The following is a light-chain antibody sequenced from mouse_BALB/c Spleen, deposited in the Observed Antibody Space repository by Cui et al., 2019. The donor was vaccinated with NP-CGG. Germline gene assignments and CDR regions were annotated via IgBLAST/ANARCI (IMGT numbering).Light chain of an antibody. J-gene: IGLJ1*01. CDR2: GTN. CDR3: ALWYSNHWV. Sequence: QAVVTQESALTTSPGETVTLTCRSSTGAVTTSTYANWVQEKPDHLFTGLIGGTNNRPPGVPARFSGSLIGDKAALTITGARTENEEIYFCALWYSNHWVFGGGAKLTVL. V-gene: IGLV1*01. CDR1: TGAVTTSTY.